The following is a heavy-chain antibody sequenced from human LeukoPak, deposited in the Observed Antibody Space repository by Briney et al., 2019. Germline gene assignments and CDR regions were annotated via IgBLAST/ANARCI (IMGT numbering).Heavy chain of an antibody. J-gene: IGHJ3*02. CDR1: GFTFSSYG. D-gene: IGHD6-19*01. CDR3: AKVSIPSSIAVAGGAFDI. Sequence: PGGSLRLSCAASGFTFSSYGMSWVRQAPGKGLEWVSAISGSGGSTYYADSVKGRFTISRDNSKNTLYLQMNSLRAEDTAVYYCAKVSIPSSIAVAGGAFDIWGQGTMVTVSS. CDR2: ISGSGGST. V-gene: IGHV3-23*01.